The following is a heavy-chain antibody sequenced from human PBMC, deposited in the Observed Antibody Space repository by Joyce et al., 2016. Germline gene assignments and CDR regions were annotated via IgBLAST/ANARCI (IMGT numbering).Heavy chain of an antibody. Sequence: QVQLVQSGAEVKKPGASVKVSCKASGYTFTNYYMHWVRQAPGQGLEWMGIINPSGGSTNSEQKFQGRGTITRDTSTSTVYMELSSLRSEDTAVYYCARDTAMATGYYYYGMDVWGQGTTVTVSS. J-gene: IGHJ6*02. CDR1: GYTFTNYY. CDR2: INPSGGST. CDR3: ARDTAMATGYYYYGMDV. V-gene: IGHV1-46*01. D-gene: IGHD5-18*01.